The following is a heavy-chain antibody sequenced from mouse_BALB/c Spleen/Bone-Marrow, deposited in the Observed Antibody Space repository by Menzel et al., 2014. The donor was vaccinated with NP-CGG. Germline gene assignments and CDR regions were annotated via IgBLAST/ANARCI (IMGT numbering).Heavy chain of an antibody. CDR1: GYTFTSYT. V-gene: IGHV1-4*01. D-gene: IGHD6-2*01. CDR2: INPGSNYT. CDR3: ARVLRWSLDY. J-gene: IGHJ2*01. Sequence: VQLQESGAELARPGASVKMSCKASGYTFTSYTMHWVKQRPGQGLEWIGFINPGSNYTNYNQKFKDKATLTADKSSSTAYMQLSSLTSEDSAVYYCARVLRWSLDYWGQGTTLTVSS.